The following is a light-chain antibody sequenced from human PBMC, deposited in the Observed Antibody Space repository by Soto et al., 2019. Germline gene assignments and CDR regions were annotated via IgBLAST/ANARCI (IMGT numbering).Light chain of an antibody. CDR2: ADN. CDR3: QSYDTSLSGVI. V-gene: IGLV1-44*01. CDR1: SSNIGSNT. J-gene: IGLJ2*01. Sequence: QSVLTQPPSTSGTPGQRVTISCSGSSSNIGSNTVNWYQQVPGTAPKLLIYADNNRPSGVPDRFSASKSGTSASLAITGLQGEDEANYYCQSYDTSLSGVIFGAGTKLTVL.